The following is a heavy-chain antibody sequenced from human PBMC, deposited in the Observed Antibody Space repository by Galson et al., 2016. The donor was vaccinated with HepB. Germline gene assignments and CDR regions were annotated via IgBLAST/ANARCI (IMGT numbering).Heavy chain of an antibody. CDR2: ISYDGSNK. CDR1: GFTFSSYA. D-gene: IGHD6-13*01. Sequence: SLRLSCAASGFTFSSYAMHWVRQAPGKGLEWVAVISYDGSNKYYADSVKGRFTISRDNSKNTLYLQMNSLRAEDTAVYYCARDRRAAGLDYWGQGTLVTVSS. V-gene: IGHV3-30*04. CDR3: ARDRRAAGLDY. J-gene: IGHJ4*02.